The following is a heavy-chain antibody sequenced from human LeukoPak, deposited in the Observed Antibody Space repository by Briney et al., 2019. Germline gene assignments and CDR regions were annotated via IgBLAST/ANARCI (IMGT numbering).Heavy chain of an antibody. J-gene: IGHJ4*02. Sequence: SATLSLTCTVSGGSVSSGSYYWSWIRQPPGKGLEWIGYIYYSGSTNYNPSLKSRVTISVDTSKNQFSLKLSSVTAADTAVYYCARAQYDYVWGSYYYWGQGTLVTVSS. CDR2: IYYSGST. CDR1: GGSVSSGSYY. V-gene: IGHV4-61*01. D-gene: IGHD3-16*01. CDR3: ARAQYDYVWGSYYY.